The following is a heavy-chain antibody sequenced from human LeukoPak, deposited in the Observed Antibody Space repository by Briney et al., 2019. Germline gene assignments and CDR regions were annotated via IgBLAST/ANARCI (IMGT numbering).Heavy chain of an antibody. J-gene: IGHJ4*02. D-gene: IGHD3-3*01. Sequence: PGGSLRLSCAASGFIFNDYWMLWVRQVPGKGLVWASRIDRDGTPRIYADSVKGRFTVSRDNARKALYLQMNSLKEEDTAIYYCVASRWSGALDFWGQGSLVTVSS. CDR2: IDRDGTPR. V-gene: IGHV3-74*01. CDR1: GFIFNDYW. CDR3: VASRWSGALDF.